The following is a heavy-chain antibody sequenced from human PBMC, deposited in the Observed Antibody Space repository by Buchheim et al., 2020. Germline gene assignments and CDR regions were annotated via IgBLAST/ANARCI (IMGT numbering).Heavy chain of an antibody. V-gene: IGHV3-23*04. CDR3: TKQAFYDGSGSGDY. CDR1: GFTFSSYA. D-gene: IGHD3-22*01. CDR2: ISVIGEST. Sequence: EVYLVESGGGLVQPGGSLRLSCAASGFTFSSYAMSWVRQAPGKGLEWVSGISVIGESTYHVDSVKGRFTISRDNSKETFDLQMNSLRAEDTAVYYCTKQAFYDGSGSGDYWGQGTL. J-gene: IGHJ4*02.